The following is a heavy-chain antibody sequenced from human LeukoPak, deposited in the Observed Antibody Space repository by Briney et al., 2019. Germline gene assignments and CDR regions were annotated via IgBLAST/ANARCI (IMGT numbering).Heavy chain of an antibody. J-gene: IGHJ4*02. D-gene: IGHD3-22*01. V-gene: IGHV3-23*01. CDR2: ISGSGGST. CDR1: GFTFSDYS. CDR3: TTEYNFNYYDSSGYYY. Sequence: GGSLRLSCAASGFTFSDYSMNWVRQAPGKGLEWVSAISGSGGSTYYADSVKGRFTISRDNSKNTLYLQMNSLRAEDTAVYYCTTEYNFNYYDSSGYYYWGQGTLVTVSS.